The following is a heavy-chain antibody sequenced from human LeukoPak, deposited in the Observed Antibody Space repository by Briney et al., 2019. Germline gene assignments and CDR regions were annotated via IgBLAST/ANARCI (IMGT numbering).Heavy chain of an antibody. CDR3: AREGYYYDSSGYTIEIDY. Sequence: GASVKVSCKASGYTFTGYYMHWVRQAPGQGLAWMGRINPNSGGTNYAQKFQGRVTMTRDTSISTAYMELSRLRSDDTAVYYCAREGYYYDSSGYTIEIDYWGQGTLVTVSS. CDR1: GYTFTGYY. D-gene: IGHD3-22*01. CDR2: INPNSGGT. V-gene: IGHV1-2*06. J-gene: IGHJ4*02.